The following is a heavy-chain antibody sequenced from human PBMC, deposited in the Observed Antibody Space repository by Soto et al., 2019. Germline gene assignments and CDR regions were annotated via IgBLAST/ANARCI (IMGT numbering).Heavy chain of an antibody. D-gene: IGHD2-8*01. CDR2: LYSGGST. V-gene: IGHV3-66*01. J-gene: IGHJ6*03. CDR1: GFNVSANY. CDR3: ARTKRCATYMAA. Sequence: EVQLVESGGGLVQPGGSLRVSCAASGFNVSANYASWVRQTPGTGLEWVSILYSGGSTHYADSVKGRFLISRDNSKNTVHLQMNGLTTGATGLPSCARTKRCATYMAARGTGATIIVS.